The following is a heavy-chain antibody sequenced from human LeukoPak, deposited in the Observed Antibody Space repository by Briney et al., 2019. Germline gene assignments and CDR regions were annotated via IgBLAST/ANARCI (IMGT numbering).Heavy chain of an antibody. J-gene: IGHJ4*02. D-gene: IGHD6-13*01. CDR3: ARVFQKQLSDY. CDR1: GDSVIGHY. V-gene: IGHV1-2*02. Sequence: ASVKVSCKASGDSVIGHYLHWVRQAPGQGLEWMGWITPNSGATSYAQKFQGRVTMTRDTTAYMELSRLRSDDTAVYYCARVFQKQLSDYWGQGSLVTVSS. CDR2: ITPNSGAT.